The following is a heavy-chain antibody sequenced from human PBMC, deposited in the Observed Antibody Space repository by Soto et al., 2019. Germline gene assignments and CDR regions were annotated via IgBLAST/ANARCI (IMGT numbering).Heavy chain of an antibody. D-gene: IGHD3-9*01. V-gene: IGHV4-39*01. Sequence: QLQLQESGPGLVKPSETLSLTCSVSDDSINSDKYYWGWIRQPPGKGLEWIGSIYYRGNAYSNPSLQTRVTISLEKSRSQFSLKLNSVTAADSAVYFCARLEGLATISYYFDFWGPGALVTVSS. CDR1: DDSINSDKYY. CDR3: ARLEGLATISYYFDF. J-gene: IGHJ4*02. CDR2: IYYRGNA.